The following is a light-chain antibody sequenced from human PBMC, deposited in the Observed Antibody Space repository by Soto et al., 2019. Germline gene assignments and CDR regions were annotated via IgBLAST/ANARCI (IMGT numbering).Light chain of an antibody. J-gene: IGKJ2*01. CDR3: QQGHNCHLT. Sequence: EIVMTQSPATLSVSPGERATLSCRASQSISSELAWYQQKPGQPPRLLIYGASTRATGVPARFTGSGSGSDFSLSICGRQSEKFAVYYGQQGHNCHLTFGQGTRLEI. CDR1: QSISSE. V-gene: IGKV3-15*01. CDR2: GAS.